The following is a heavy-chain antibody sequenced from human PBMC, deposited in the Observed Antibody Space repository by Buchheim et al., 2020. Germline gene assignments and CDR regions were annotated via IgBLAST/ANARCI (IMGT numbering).Heavy chain of an antibody. CDR1: GFTFSSYG. Sequence: QVQLVESGGGVVQPGRSLRLSCAASGFTFSSYGMHWVRQAPGKGLEWVAVIWYDGSNKYYADSVKGRFTISREHSKNTISLQMNSLRAEDTAVYYCARVDLGAVYAYSPSFDIWGQGT. J-gene: IGHJ3*02. CDR2: IWYDGSNK. CDR3: ARVDLGAVYAYSPSFDI. V-gene: IGHV3-33*01. D-gene: IGHD3-16*01.